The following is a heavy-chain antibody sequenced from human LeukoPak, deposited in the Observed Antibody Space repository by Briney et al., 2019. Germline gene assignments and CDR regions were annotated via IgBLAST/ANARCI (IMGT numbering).Heavy chain of an antibody. Sequence: ASVKVSCKASGYTFTSYGISWVRQAPGQGLEWMGWISAYNGNTNYAQRLQGRVTITADKSTSTAYMELSSLRSEDTAVYYCARASVAVEHAFDIWGQGTMVTVSS. D-gene: IGHD6-19*01. CDR3: ARASVAVEHAFDI. V-gene: IGHV1-18*01. J-gene: IGHJ3*02. CDR1: GYTFTSYG. CDR2: ISAYNGNT.